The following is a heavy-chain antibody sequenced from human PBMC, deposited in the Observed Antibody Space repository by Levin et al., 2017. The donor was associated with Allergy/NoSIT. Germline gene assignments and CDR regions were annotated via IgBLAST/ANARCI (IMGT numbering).Heavy chain of an antibody. CDR2: INDDGST. CDR1: GGSFSGYY. V-gene: IGHV4-34*01. Sequence: SQTLSLTCAVYGGSFSGYYWAWIRQPPGKGLEWIGEINDDGSTNYNPSLKSRVTMSVHTSKNQLTLRLNFVAAADTAVYYCARRRSSGWYYFDYWGQGTLVTVSS. D-gene: IGHD6-19*01. CDR3: ARRRSSGWYYFDY. J-gene: IGHJ4*02.